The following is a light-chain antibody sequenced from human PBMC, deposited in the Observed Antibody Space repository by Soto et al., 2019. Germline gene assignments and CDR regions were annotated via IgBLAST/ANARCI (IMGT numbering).Light chain of an antibody. CDR2: DAS. V-gene: IGKV1-5*01. CDR3: QQYSDYSPT. J-gene: IGKJ1*01. Sequence: DIQMTQSPSTLSASVGDRVTITCRASQRISILLAWYQQKPGKAPKLLIYDASSLQSGVPSRFSGSGSVTEFTLTISSLQPDDFATYYCQQYSDYSPTFGQGTKVEIK. CDR1: QRISIL.